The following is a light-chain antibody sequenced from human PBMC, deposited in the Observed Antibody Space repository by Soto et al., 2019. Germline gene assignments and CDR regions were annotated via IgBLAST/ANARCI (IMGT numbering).Light chain of an antibody. Sequence: DIQMTQSPSSLSASVGDRVTITCRASQSISSYLNWYQQKPGKAPKLLIYAASSLQSGVPSRFSGSGSGTDFTLTISSLQPEDFATYSCQPSYSTPCTFGQGTKVDIK. CDR2: AAS. J-gene: IGKJ1*01. CDR3: QPSYSTPCT. CDR1: QSISSY. V-gene: IGKV1-39*01.